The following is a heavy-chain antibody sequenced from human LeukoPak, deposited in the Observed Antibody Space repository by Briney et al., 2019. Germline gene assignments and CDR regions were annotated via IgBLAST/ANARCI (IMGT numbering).Heavy chain of an antibody. CDR3: AKGTQGGYDY. V-gene: IGHV3-23*01. D-gene: IGHD5-12*01. CDR1: GFSFSSYT. Sequence: GGSLRLSCAASGFSFSSYTMTWVRQASGKGLEWVSAISGSGGDTYYADSMRGRFTISRDNSKNTLYLQMNSLRAEDSAVYSCAKGTQGGYDYWGQGTLVTVSS. J-gene: IGHJ4*02. CDR2: ISGSGGDT.